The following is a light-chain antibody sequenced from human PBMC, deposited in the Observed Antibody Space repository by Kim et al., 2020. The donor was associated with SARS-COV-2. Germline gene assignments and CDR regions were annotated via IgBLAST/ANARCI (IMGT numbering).Light chain of an antibody. CDR3: SSYAGSYTML. V-gene: IGLV2-11*01. J-gene: IGLJ2*01. CDR1: SSDVGGYSY. CDR2: DVT. Sequence: QSALTQPRSVSGSPGQSVTIFCTGTSSDVGGYSYVSWYQQHPGKAPKLMIYDVTKRPSGVPDRFSGSKSGNTASLTISGLQAEDEADYYCSSYAGSYTMLFGGGTQLTVL.